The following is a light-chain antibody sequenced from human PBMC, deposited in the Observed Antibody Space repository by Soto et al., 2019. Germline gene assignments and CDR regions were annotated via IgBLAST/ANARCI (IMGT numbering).Light chain of an antibody. CDR2: DAS. CDR3: HQYSDYPYT. CDR1: QTITSW. J-gene: IGKJ2*01. V-gene: IGKV1-5*01. Sequence: DIQMTQSPSTLSASVGDRVTITCRASQTITSWLAWYHQKPGQAPKVLINDASNLQSGVPSRFSGSGSGTAFTLTISSLQPDDFATYYCHQYSDYPYTFGQGTKLEIK.